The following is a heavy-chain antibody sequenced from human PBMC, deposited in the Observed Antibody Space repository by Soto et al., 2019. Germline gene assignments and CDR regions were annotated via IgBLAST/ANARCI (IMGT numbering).Heavy chain of an antibody. CDR2: IYYSENT. V-gene: IGHV4-39*01. J-gene: IGHJ4*02. CDR1: GGSMSSSTYY. D-gene: IGHD3-10*01. Sequence: PSETLSLTCTVSGGSMSSSTYYWGWIRQPPGKGLEWIGSIYYSENTYYNPSLKSRVTISVDTSKNQFSLNLTSVTAADTAVYYCARHGTSGTSYSYFANWGQGTLVTVSS. CDR3: ARHGTSGTSYSYFAN.